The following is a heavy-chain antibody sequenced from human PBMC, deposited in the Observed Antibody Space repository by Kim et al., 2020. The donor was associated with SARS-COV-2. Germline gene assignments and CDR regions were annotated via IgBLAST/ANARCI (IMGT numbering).Heavy chain of an antibody. Sequence: GGSLRLSCAASGFTFDDYAMHWVRQAPGKGLEWVSGISWNSGSIGYADSVKGRFTISRDNAKKSLYLQMISLRAEDTALYYCAKDRGSGWYYFDYWGQGTLVTVSS. CDR3: AKDRGSGWYYFDY. CDR1: GFTFDDYA. D-gene: IGHD6-19*01. V-gene: IGHV3-9*01. CDR2: ISWNSGSI. J-gene: IGHJ4*02.